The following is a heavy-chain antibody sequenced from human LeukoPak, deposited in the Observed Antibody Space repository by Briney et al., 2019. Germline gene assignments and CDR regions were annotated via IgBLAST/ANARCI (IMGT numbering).Heavy chain of an antibody. V-gene: IGHV3-48*03. D-gene: IGHD4-17*01. J-gene: IGHJ4*02. Sequence: PGGSLRLSCAASGFTFSSYEMNWVRQAPGKGLEWVSYITTSGSTIYYADSVKGRFTISRDNAKNSLYLQMNSLRAGDTAVYYCARGYGDYAPRFFEYWGQGTLVTVSS. CDR2: ITTSGSTI. CDR1: GFTFSSYE. CDR3: ARGYGDYAPRFFEY.